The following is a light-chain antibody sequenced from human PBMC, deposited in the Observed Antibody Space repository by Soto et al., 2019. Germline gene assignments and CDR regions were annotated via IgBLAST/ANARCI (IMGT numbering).Light chain of an antibody. J-gene: IGKJ3*01. Sequence: DIQMTQSPSSVSASVGDRVTITCRASQGIGSWLGWYQQKPGKAPKLLIYAAASLQSGVPSRFSATFSGTEFTLSISSLQPEDLATYFCQQANSFPLNFGPGTKVDLK. CDR2: AAA. CDR3: QQANSFPLN. V-gene: IGKV1-12*01. CDR1: QGIGSW.